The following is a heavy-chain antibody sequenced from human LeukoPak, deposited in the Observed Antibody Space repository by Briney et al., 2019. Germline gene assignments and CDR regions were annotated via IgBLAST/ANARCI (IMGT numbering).Heavy chain of an antibody. CDR3: ASTGSHYYDSSGQFDY. J-gene: IGHJ4*02. CDR2: MFHSGST. V-gene: IGHV4-38-2*02. D-gene: IGHD3-22*01. CDR1: GDSISNGHY. Sequence: SETLSLTCSVSGDSISNGHYWGWIRQTPGKGLEWIGNMFHSGSTYYNPSLKSRVTISVDTSKNQFSLKLSSVTAADTAVYYCASTGSHYYDSSGQFDYWGQGTLVTVSS.